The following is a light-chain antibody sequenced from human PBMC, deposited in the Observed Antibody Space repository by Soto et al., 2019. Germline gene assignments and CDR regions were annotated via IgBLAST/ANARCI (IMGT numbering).Light chain of an antibody. CDR2: GNS. CDR3: QSYDSSLSGYV. Sequence: QSVLTQPPSVSGAPGQRVTISCTGSSSNIGAGYDVYWYQQLPGTAPKLLIYGNSNRPSGVPDRFSGSKSGTSASLAITGLPAEDAADSYCQSYDSSLSGYVFGPGTKLTVL. V-gene: IGLV1-40*01. CDR1: SSNIGAGYD. J-gene: IGLJ1*01.